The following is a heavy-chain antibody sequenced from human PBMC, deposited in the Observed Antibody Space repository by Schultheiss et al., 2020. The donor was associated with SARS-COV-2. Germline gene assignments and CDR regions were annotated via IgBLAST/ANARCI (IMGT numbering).Heavy chain of an antibody. J-gene: IGHJ5*02. D-gene: IGHD2-2*01. CDR3: ARAGTSWLQYNWFDP. Sequence: SETLSLTCTVSGGSISSGGYYWSWIRQPPGKGLEWIGYIYYSGSTYYNPSLKSRVTISVDTSKNQFSLKLSSVTAADTAVYYCARAGTSWLQYNWFDPWGQGTLVTVSS. V-gene: IGHV4-31*03. CDR1: GGSISSGGYY. CDR2: IYYSGST.